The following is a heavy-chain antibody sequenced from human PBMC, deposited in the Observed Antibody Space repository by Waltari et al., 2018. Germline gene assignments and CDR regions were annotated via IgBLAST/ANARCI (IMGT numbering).Heavy chain of an antibody. J-gene: IGHJ6*03. Sequence: QVQLQQWGAGLLKPSETLSLTCAVYGGSFSGYYWSWIRQPPGKGLEWIGEISHSGSTNYTPSLKSRVTISVDTSKNQFPLKLSSVSAADTAVYYCARETTPPPRYYYYHIDVWGKVTTVTISS. CDR3: ARETTPPPRYYYYHIDV. V-gene: IGHV4-34*01. CDR1: GGSFSGYY. D-gene: IGHD4-4*01. CDR2: ISHSGST.